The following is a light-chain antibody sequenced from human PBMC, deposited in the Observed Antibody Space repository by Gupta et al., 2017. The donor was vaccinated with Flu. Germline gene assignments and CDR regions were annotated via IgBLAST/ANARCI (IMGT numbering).Light chain of an antibody. CDR1: QSISNS. CDR2: AAS. V-gene: IGKV1-39*01. J-gene: IGKJ1*01. CDR3: QQSSNTPWT. Sequence: DIQMTQSPSSLSASLGDRVTITCRASQSISNSLNWYQQKPGKAPQLLLYAASTLQSGVPSRFSGSGSGTDFTLTISSLQPEDFATYYCQQSSNTPWTFGQGTKVDLK.